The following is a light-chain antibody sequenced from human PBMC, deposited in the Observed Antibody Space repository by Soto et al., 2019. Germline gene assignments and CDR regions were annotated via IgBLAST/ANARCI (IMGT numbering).Light chain of an antibody. J-gene: IGLJ1*01. V-gene: IGLV2-14*03. CDR1: SSDVGGYNY. CDR2: EVS. Sequence: QSALTQPASVSGSPGQSITISCTGTSSDVGGYNYVSWYQQHPGKAPKLMIYEVSTRPSGVSNRFSGSKSGNTASLTISGLQAEDEADYYCCSYTSSSTYVFGTGTKVTVL. CDR3: CSYTSSSTYV.